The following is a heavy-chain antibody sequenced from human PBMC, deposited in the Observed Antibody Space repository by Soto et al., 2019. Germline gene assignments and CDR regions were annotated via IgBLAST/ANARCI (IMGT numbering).Heavy chain of an antibody. V-gene: IGHV4-39*02. Sequence: SETLSLTCTVSGGSISSSSYYWGWIRQPPGKGLEWIGTIYYSGSTYYNPSLKSRVTISVDTSKNQFSLKLSSVTAADTAVYYCARDNIPGLFDYWGQGTLVTGSS. CDR1: GGSISSSSYY. J-gene: IGHJ4*02. CDR3: ARDNIPGLFDY. CDR2: IYYSGST. D-gene: IGHD2-21*01.